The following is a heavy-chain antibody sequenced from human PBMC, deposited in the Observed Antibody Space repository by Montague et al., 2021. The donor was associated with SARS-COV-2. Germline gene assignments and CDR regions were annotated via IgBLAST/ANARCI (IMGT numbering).Heavy chain of an antibody. V-gene: IGHV4-39*02. CDR1: SGSIISSGYY. CDR2: IYYSGTT. D-gene: IGHD3-10*01. J-gene: IGHJ4*02. CDR3: ARGMIRGVTTPFDY. Sequence: SETRSLTCSVSSGSIISSGYYWGWTRQPPGKELEWIGNIYYSGTTYYNPSLQSRGTISVDTSKNHLSLRLSSVTAADTAVYFCARGMIRGVTTPFDYWGQGSQVTVSS.